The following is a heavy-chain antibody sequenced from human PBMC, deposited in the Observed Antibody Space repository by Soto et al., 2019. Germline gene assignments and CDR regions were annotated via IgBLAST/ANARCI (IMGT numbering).Heavy chain of an antibody. CDR2: IYYSGST. J-gene: IGHJ4*02. CDR3: ARLDSSGYYYGYYFDY. V-gene: IGHV4-31*03. D-gene: IGHD3-22*01. CDR1: GCSISSGGYY. Sequence: TLSLTCTVSGCSISSGGYYWSWIRQRPGKGLEWIGYIYYSGSTYYNPSLKSRVTISVDTSKNQFSLKLSSVTAADTAVYYCARLDSSGYYYGYYFDYWGQGPLATVSS.